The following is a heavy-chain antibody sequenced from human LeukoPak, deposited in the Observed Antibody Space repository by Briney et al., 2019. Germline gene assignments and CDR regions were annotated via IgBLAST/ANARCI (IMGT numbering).Heavy chain of an antibody. J-gene: IGHJ4*02. CDR3: TKLKGWYGEGFFDY. V-gene: IGHV3-53*01. CDR1: GFTVSSNY. Sequence: PGGSLRLSCAASGFTVSSNYMSWVRQPAGEGLEWVSVLYSGAATFYADSVKGRFTISRDTSKNTLNLQMNDLRADDTAVYYCTKLKGWYGEGFFDYWGQGTLVTVSS. D-gene: IGHD6-19*01. CDR2: LYSGAAT.